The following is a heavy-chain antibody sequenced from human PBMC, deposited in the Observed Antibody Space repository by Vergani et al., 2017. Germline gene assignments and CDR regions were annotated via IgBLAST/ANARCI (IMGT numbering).Heavy chain of an antibody. CDR1: GYTFTGYY. CDR2: INPNSGGT. Sequence: QVQLVQSGAEVKKPGASVKVSCKASGYTFTGYYMHWVRQAPGQRLEWMGWINPNSGGTNYAQKFQGRVTMTRDTSISTAYMELSRLRSDDTAVYYCARMERELLSGKAFDIWGQGTMVTVSS. D-gene: IGHD1-26*01. J-gene: IGHJ3*02. V-gene: IGHV1-2*02. CDR3: ARMERELLSGKAFDI.